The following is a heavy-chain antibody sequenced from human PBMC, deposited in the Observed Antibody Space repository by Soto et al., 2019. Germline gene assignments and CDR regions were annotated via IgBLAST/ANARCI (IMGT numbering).Heavy chain of an antibody. V-gene: IGHV4-59*08. D-gene: IGHD3-10*01. J-gene: IGHJ3*02. CDR3: ARNLWFGELFGAFDI. CDR2: IYYSGST. CDR1: GGSISSYY. Sequence: QVQLQESGPGLVKPSETLSLTCTVSGGSISSYYWSWIRQPPGKGLEGIGYIYYSGSTNYNPSLKSRVTISVDTSKNQFSLKLSSVTAADTAVYYCARNLWFGELFGAFDIWGQGTMVTVSS.